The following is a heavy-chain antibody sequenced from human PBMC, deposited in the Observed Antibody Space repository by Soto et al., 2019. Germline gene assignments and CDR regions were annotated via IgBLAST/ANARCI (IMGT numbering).Heavy chain of an antibody. CDR3: AQGKISTTGLNY. CDR2: ISNSGGST. CDR1: GFTVSSYA. D-gene: IGHD1-1*01. Sequence: PGGSLRLSCAASGFTVSSYAMSWARQAPGKGLEWVSSISNSGGSTYHADSVKGRFTISRDDSEKTLYLQMNSLRVEDAAIYFCAQGKISTTGLNYWGQGTLVTV. V-gene: IGHV3-23*01. J-gene: IGHJ4*02.